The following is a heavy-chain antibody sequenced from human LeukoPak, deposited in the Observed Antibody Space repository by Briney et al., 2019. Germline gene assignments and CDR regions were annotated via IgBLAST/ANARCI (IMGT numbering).Heavy chain of an antibody. CDR1: GDSISSGSYY. Sequence: SETLSLTCTVSGDSISSGSYYWSWIRQPAGKGLEWIGRIYISGTTNYNPSLKSRVTISADTSKNQFSLKLSSVTAADTAVYYCARDLYDSSSWYQNWFDPWGQGTLVTVSS. CDR2: IYISGTT. J-gene: IGHJ5*02. V-gene: IGHV4-61*02. D-gene: IGHD6-13*01. CDR3: ARDLYDSSSWYQNWFDP.